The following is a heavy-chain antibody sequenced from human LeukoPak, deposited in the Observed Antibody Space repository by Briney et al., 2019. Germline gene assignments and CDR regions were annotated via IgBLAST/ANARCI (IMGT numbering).Heavy chain of an antibody. V-gene: IGHV1-2*02. J-gene: IGHJ4*02. CDR2: INPNSGGT. CDR3: ARVESIAAAGYFDY. Sequence: ASVKDSCKASGYTFTGYYMHWVRQAPRQGLEWMGWINPNSGGTNYAQKFQGRVTMTRDTSISTAYMELSRLRSDDTAVYYCARVESIAAAGYFDYWGQGTLVTVSS. D-gene: IGHD6-13*01. CDR1: GYTFTGYY.